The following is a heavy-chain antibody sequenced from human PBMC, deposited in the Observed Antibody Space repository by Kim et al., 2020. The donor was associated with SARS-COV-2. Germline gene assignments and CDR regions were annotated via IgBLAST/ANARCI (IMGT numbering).Heavy chain of an antibody. J-gene: IGHJ2*01. V-gene: IGHV4-39*01. CDR3: SNNGDWCYWYFDL. D-gene: IGHD2-21*01. CDR1: GGSISSSSYY. Sequence: SETLSLTCTVSGGSISSSSYYWGWIRQPPGKGLEWIGSIYYSGSTYYNPSLKSRVTISVDTSKNQFSLKLSSVTAADTAVYYCSNNGDWCYWYFDLWGRGTLVPVST. CDR2: IYYSGST.